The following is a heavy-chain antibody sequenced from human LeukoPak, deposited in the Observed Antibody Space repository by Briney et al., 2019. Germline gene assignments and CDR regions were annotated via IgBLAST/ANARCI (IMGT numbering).Heavy chain of an antibody. J-gene: IGHJ5*02. D-gene: IGHD3-3*01. CDR3: ARGRRDITIFGVVIIRENWFDP. CDR2: INHSGST. CDR1: GGSFSGYY. Sequence: PSETLSLTCAVYGGSFSGYYCSWIRQPPGKGLEWIGEINHSGSTNYNPSLKSRVTISVDTSKNQFSLKLSSVTAADTAVYYCARGRRDITIFGVVIIRENWFDPWGRGTLVTVSS. V-gene: IGHV4-34*01.